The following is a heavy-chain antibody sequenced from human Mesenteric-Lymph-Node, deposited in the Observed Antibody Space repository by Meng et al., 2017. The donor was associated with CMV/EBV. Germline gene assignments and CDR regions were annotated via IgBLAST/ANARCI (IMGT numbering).Heavy chain of an antibody. J-gene: IGHJ4*02. Sequence: CPVLVRPSGPLPLPSPVSVDCISSSYHWAWLRQPPGRGLEWIGSVHYSGRTYYGPSLRSRVTVSIDTSKNQFSLRLTSVTAADTALYYCARPFPSIVSPRLDPFGDWGQGTLVTVSS. CDR2: VHYSGRT. V-gene: IGHV4-39*01. D-gene: IGHD5/OR15-5a*01. CDR3: ARPFPSIVSPRLDPFGD. CDR1: VDCISSSYH.